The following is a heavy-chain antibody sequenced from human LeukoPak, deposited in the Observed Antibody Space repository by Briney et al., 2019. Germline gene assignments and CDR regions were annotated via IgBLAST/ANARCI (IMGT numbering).Heavy chain of an antibody. D-gene: IGHD3-22*01. CDR2: IYTSGST. V-gene: IGHV4-4*07. Sequence: SETLSLTCTVSGGSISSYYWSWIRQPAGKGLEWIGRIYTSGSTNYNPSLKSRVTMSVDTSKNQFSLNLSSVTAADTAVYYCARQWTRYDRSGGWFDPWGRGTPVTVSS. J-gene: IGHJ5*02. CDR3: ARQWTRYDRSGGWFDP. CDR1: GGSISSYY.